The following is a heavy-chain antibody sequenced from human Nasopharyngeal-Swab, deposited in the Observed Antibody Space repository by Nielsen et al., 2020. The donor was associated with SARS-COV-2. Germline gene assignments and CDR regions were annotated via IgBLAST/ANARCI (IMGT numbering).Heavy chain of an antibody. Sequence: GESLKISCAASGFTFSSYGMHWVRQAPGKGLEWVAVISDDGGIKIYADSVKGRFTISRDNSQNTLFLQMNSLRTEDTAVYYCARGAVSGTLYAEYFQYWGQGTLVTVSS. V-gene: IGHV3-30*03. CDR3: ARGAVSGTLYAEYFQY. J-gene: IGHJ1*01. CDR1: GFTFSSYG. D-gene: IGHD1-26*01. CDR2: ISDDGGIK.